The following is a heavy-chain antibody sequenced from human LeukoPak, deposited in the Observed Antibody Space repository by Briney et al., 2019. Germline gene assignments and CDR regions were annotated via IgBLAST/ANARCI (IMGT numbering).Heavy chain of an antibody. J-gene: IGHJ5*02. Sequence: GGSVKVSCKASGGTFSSYAISWVRQAPGQGLEWMGGIIPIFGTANYAQKFQGRVTITADESTSTAYMELSSLRSEDTAVYYCARNTMVQNNWFDPWGQGTLVTVSS. D-gene: IGHD3-10*01. CDR3: ARNTMVQNNWFDP. CDR2: IIPIFGTA. CDR1: GGTFSSYA. V-gene: IGHV1-69*13.